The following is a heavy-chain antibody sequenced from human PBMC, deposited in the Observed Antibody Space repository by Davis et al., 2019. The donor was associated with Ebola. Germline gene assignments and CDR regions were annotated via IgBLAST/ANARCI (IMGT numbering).Heavy chain of an antibody. V-gene: IGHV4-34*01. D-gene: IGHD1-26*01. J-gene: IGHJ5*02. CDR2: INHSGST. CDR3: ARGVGATTGWFDP. Sequence: MPGGSLRLSCAVYGGSFSGYYWSWIRQPPGKGLEWIGEINHSGSTNYNPSLKSRVTISVDTSKNQFSLKLSSVTAADTAVYYRARGVGATTGWFDPWGQGTLVTVSS. CDR1: GGSFSGYY.